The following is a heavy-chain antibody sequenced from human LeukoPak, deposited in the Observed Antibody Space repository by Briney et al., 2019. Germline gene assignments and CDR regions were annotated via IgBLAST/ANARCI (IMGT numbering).Heavy chain of an antibody. CDR3: ARGFTIFGEKGYYFDY. V-gene: IGHV4-4*07. D-gene: IGHD3-3*01. J-gene: IGHJ4*02. CDR2: IYTSGST. CDR1: GGSISSYY. Sequence: SETLSLTCTVSGGSISSYYWSWIRQPAGKGLEWIGRIYTSGSTNYNPSLKSRVTMSVDTSKNQFSLKLSSVPAADTAVYYCARGFTIFGEKGYYFDYWGQGTLVTVSS.